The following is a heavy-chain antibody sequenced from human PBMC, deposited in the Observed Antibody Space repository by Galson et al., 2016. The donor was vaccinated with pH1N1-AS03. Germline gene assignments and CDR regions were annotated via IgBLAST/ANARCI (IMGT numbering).Heavy chain of an antibody. V-gene: IGHV3-66*01. CDR3: VRDVRWGGNSGY. CDR1: GFTVSSSH. D-gene: IGHD4-23*01. J-gene: IGHJ4*02. Sequence: SLRLSCAASGFTVSSSHMNWVRQAPGKGLEWVSIIYSGGTKYYADSVKGRFIVSRDNSKNTLYLQMNSLGAEDTAVYYCVRDVRWGGNSGYWGQGTLVTVSS. CDR2: IYSGGTK.